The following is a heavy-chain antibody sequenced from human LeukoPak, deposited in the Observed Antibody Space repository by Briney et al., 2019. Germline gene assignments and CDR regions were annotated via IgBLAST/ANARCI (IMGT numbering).Heavy chain of an antibody. CDR1: GFTFRNYA. J-gene: IGHJ4*02. CDR3: AKSLTGRGFDY. CDR2: ISNSGGST. Sequence: PGGSLRLSCAASGFTFRNYAMSWVRQAPGKGLEWVSLISNSGGSTFSADSVKGRFTISRDNSKNTLYLQMNSLRAEDTAVYYCAKSLTGRGFDYWGQGTLVTVSS. V-gene: IGHV3-23*01.